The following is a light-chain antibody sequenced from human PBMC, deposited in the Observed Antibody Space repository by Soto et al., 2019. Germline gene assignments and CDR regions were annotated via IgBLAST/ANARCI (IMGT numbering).Light chain of an antibody. CDR3: QPYNNWPHT. Sequence: EVVMSQSRATLCVWPWERATQSCRASQTVSSNLAWYQQKPGQSRRLLIYGTSTRATGVPARFSGSGSGTEFTITISSLQSEDFAVYYCQPYNNWPHTFGQGTQVDIK. CDR1: QTVSSN. CDR2: GTS. V-gene: IGKV3-15*01. J-gene: IGKJ1*01.